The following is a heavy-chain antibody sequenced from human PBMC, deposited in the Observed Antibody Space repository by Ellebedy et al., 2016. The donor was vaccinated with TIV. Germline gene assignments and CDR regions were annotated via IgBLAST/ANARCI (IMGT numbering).Heavy chain of an antibody. CDR2: MNPNSGNT. Sequence: AASVKVSCKASGYTFTSYDITWVRQATGQGLEWMGWMNPNSGNTGYAQKFQGRVTMTRNTSMSTAYMELSSLRSEDTAVYYCARAERLRFLEWLLPLDYWGQGTLVTVSS. CDR1: GYTFTSYD. J-gene: IGHJ4*02. CDR3: ARAERLRFLEWLLPLDY. V-gene: IGHV1-8*01. D-gene: IGHD3-3*01.